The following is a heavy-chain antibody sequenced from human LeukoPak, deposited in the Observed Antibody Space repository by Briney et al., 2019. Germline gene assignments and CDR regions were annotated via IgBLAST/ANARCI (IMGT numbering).Heavy chain of an antibody. CDR2: IIPILGIA. CDR3: ARDLYRGYEPTAVWDY. D-gene: IGHD5-12*01. Sequence: ASVKVSCKASGGTFSSYAISWVRQAPGQGLEWTGRIIPILGIANYAQKFQGRVTITADKSTSTAYMELSSLRSEDTAVYYCARDLYRGYEPTAVWDYWGQGTLVTVSS. CDR1: GGTFSSYA. J-gene: IGHJ4*02. V-gene: IGHV1-69*04.